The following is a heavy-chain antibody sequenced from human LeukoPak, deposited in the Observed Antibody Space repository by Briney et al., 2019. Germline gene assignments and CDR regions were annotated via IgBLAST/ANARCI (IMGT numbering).Heavy chain of an antibody. D-gene: IGHD3-16*01. J-gene: IGHJ3*02. CDR1: GFTVSSNY. CDR2: IYSGGST. CDR3: ARETPYDYVWGRSPTPDAFDI. Sequence: PGGSLRLSCAASGFTVSSNYMSWVRQAPGKGLEWVSVIYSGGSTYYADSVKGRFTISRDNSKNTLYLQMNSLRAEDTAAYYCARETPYDYVWGRSPTPDAFDIWGQGTMVTVSS. V-gene: IGHV3-53*01.